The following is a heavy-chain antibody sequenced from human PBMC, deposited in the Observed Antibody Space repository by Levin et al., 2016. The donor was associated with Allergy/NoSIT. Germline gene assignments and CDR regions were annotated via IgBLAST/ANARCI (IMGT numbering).Heavy chain of an antibody. V-gene: IGHV3-7*03. D-gene: IGHD3/OR15-3a*01. CDR1: GLTPYSSF. CDR2: INLHGTDD. Sequence: GESLKISCAVSGLTPYSSFLGWVRQSPGKGLEWVANINLHGTDDYYDDSVMGRFTVSRDSARKSVFLHMTSLTAEDTAVYYCSREAAYFTDDIWHTRMDVWGQGTTVTVSS. CDR3: SREAAYFTDDIWHTRMDV. J-gene: IGHJ6*02.